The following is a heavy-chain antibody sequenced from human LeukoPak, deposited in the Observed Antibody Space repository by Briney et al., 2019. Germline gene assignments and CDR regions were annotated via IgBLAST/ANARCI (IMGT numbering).Heavy chain of an antibody. D-gene: IGHD6-6*01. CDR1: GFTFSSYA. CDR3: ARDRSVWQYSSSSEVDY. CDR2: ISYDGSNK. V-gene: IGHV3-30-3*01. J-gene: IGHJ4*02. Sequence: GRSLRLSCAASGFTFSSYAMHWVRQAPGKGLEWAAVISYDGSNKYYVDSVKGRFTISRDNSKNTLYLQMNSLRAEDTAVYYCARDRSVWQYSSSSEVDYWGQGTLVTVSP.